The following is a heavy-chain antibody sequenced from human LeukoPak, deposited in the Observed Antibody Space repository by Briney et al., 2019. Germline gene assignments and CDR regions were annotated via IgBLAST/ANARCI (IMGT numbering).Heavy chain of an antibody. V-gene: IGHV3-7*01. CDR3: ARGGLYYYDSSGYYRERRAFDI. CDR1: GFTFSRYW. J-gene: IGHJ3*02. Sequence: EGSLRLSCAASGFTFSRYWMSWVRQAPGKGLGWVASINQDESAKFYVDSVKGRFTISRDNAKNSLYLQMNSLRAEDTAAYYCARGGLYYYDSSGYYRERRAFDIWGQGTMVTVSS. CDR2: INQDESAK. D-gene: IGHD3-22*01.